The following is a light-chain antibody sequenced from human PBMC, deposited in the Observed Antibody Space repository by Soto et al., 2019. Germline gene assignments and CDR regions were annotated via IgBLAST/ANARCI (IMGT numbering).Light chain of an antibody. Sequence: QSVLTQPPSVSGAPGQRVTISCTGSSSNIGAGYPVHWYQQLPGTAPKLLVAGNRPSGVPDRFSVSKSGASASLAITGLQAEDEADYYCAAWNDSPYLWVFGGGTKLTVL. J-gene: IGLJ3*02. CDR3: AAWNDSPYLWV. CDR1: SSNIGAGYP. CDR2: G. V-gene: IGLV1-40*01.